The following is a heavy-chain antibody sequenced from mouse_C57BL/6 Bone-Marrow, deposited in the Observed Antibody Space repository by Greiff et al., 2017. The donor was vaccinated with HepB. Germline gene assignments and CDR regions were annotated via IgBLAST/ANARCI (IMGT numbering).Heavy chain of an antibody. D-gene: IGHD2-12*01. Sequence: DVMLVESEGGLVQPGSSMKLSCTASGFTFSDYYMAWVRQVPEKGLEWVANINYDGSSTYYLDSLKSRFIISRDNAKNILYLQMSSLKSEDTATYYCARVYSRYAMDYWGQGTSVTVSS. J-gene: IGHJ4*01. CDR3: ARVYSRYAMDY. CDR2: INYDGSST. V-gene: IGHV5-16*01. CDR1: GFTFSDYY.